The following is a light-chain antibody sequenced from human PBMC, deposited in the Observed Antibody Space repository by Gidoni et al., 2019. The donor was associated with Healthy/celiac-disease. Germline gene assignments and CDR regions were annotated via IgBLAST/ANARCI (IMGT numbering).Light chain of an antibody. CDR1: QSISSW. Sequence: DIQMTQSPSTLSASVGDRVTNTCRASQSISSWLAGYQQKPGKAPKLLIYKASSLESGVPSRFSGSGSGTEFTLTISSLQPDDFATYYCKQYNSYSLTFGQGTKLEIK. V-gene: IGKV1-5*03. CDR3: KQYNSYSLT. CDR2: KAS. J-gene: IGKJ2*01.